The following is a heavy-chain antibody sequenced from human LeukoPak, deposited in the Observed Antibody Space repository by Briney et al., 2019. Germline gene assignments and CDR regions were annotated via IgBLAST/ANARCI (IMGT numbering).Heavy chain of an antibody. CDR1: GFAFSTYA. CDR2: ISGSGGST. CDR3: AKNRALHEIDY. D-gene: IGHD2-21*01. Sequence: GGSLRLSCAASGFAFSTYAMSWVRQAPGKGLEWVSGISGSGGSTYYADSVKGRFTISRDNSKNTLYPQMNSLIAGDTAIYYCAKNRALHEIDYWGQGTLVTVSS. J-gene: IGHJ4*02. V-gene: IGHV3-23*01.